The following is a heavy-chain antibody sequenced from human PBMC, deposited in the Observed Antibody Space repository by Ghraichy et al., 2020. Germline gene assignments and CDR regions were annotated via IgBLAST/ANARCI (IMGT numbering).Heavy chain of an antibody. CDR3: ARDEEWRGYFVL. CDR2: IYYTGDN. V-gene: IGHV4-61*01. D-gene: IGHD3-3*01. CDR1: GDSVSSNRYY. Sequence: SQTLSLTCTVSGDSVSSNRYYWSWIRQPPGKGLEWIAYIYYTGDNDYNSSLRSRVTISLDTSKNQFSLQVRSVTAADTAVYYCARDEEWRGYFVLWGRGTLVTVSS. J-gene: IGHJ2*01.